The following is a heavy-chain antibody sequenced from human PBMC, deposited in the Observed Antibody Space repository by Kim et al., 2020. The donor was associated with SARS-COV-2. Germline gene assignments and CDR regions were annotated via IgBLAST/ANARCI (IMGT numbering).Heavy chain of an antibody. CDR2: ISGSGGST. CDR1: GFTFSSYA. Sequence: GGSLRLSCAASGFTFSSYAMSWVRQAPGKGLEWVSVISGSGGSTYYADSVKGRFTISRDNSKNTLYLQMNSLRAEDMAVYYCAKDEGIQLYNWFDPWGQGTLVTVSS. V-gene: IGHV3-23*01. CDR3: AKDEGIQLYNWFDP. D-gene: IGHD5-18*01. J-gene: IGHJ5*02.